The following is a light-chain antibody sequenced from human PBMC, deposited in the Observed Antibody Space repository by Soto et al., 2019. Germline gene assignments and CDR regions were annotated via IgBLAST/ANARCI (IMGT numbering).Light chain of an antibody. J-gene: IGLJ7*01. CDR3: GAWDNSLYGAL. Sequence: QSVLTQPPSLSAAPGQTVTISCSGGSSNIGNYDVYWYQQRPGTAPKLLIYDSDQRPSGIPDRFSGSKSGTSATLTITGLQTGDEAGYFCGAWDNSLYGALFGGGTQLTVL. V-gene: IGLV1-51*01. CDR1: SSNIGNYD. CDR2: DSD.